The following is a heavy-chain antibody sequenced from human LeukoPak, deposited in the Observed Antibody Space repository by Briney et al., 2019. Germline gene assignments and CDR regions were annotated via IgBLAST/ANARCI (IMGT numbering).Heavy chain of an antibody. CDR2: IRYDGSNK. CDR3: AKSMGASPPVDAFDI. CDR1: GFTFSSYG. V-gene: IGHV3-30*02. D-gene: IGHD1-26*01. J-gene: IGHJ3*02. Sequence: PGGSLRLSCAASGFTFSSYGMHWVRQAPGKGLEWVAFIRYDGSNKYYADSVKGRFTISRDNYKNTLYLQMNSLRAEDTAVYYCAKSMGASPPVDAFDIWGQGTMVTVSS.